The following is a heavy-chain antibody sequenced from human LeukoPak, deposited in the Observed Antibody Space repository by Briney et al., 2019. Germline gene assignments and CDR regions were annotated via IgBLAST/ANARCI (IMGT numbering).Heavy chain of an antibody. D-gene: IGHD1-1*01. CDR3: AKDQRQGTTSLRTYYYYGMDV. J-gene: IGHJ6*02. Sequence: GGSLRLSCAASRFTFSSYAMSWVRQAPGKGLEWVSAISGSGGSTYYADSVKGRFTISRDNSKNTLYLQMNSLRAEDTAVYYCAKDQRQGTTSLRTYYYYGMDVWGQGTTVTVSS. CDR1: RFTFSSYA. V-gene: IGHV3-23*01. CDR2: ISGSGGST.